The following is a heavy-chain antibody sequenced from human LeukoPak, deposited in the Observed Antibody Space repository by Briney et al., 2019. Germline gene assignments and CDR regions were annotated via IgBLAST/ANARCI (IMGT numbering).Heavy chain of an antibody. CDR3: ARDRVRYYYYYGMDV. J-gene: IGHJ6*02. D-gene: IGHD1-1*01. Sequence: GGSLRLSCAASGFTFSSYEMNWVRQAPGKGLEWISYISSSGSTIYYADSVKGRFTISRDNAKNSLYLQMNSLRAEDTAVYYCARDRVRYYYYYGMDVWGQGTTVTVSS. CDR1: GFTFSSYE. V-gene: IGHV3-48*03. CDR2: ISSSGSTI.